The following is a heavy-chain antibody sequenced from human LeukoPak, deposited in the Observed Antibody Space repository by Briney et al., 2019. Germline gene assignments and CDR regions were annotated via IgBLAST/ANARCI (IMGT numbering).Heavy chain of an antibody. J-gene: IGHJ4*02. V-gene: IGHV6-1*01. Sequence: PSQTLSLTCAISGDSVSNNNAAWHWIRQSPSRGLEWLGRTYYRSKLYTDSAVPVNSRITINPDTSKNQFSLQLTSVTPEDSAVYYCARGNSGVAVARFDYWGQGALVTVSS. CDR1: GDSVSNNNAA. CDR3: ARGNSGVAVARFDY. CDR2: TYYRSKLYT. D-gene: IGHD6-19*01.